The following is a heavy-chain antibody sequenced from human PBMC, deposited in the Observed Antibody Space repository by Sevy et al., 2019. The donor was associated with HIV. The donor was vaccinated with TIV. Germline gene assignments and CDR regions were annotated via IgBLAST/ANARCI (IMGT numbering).Heavy chain of an antibody. J-gene: IGHJ4*02. CDR2: IYYSGNT. D-gene: IGHD1-26*01. CDR3: GRHAGVGTTNHFDC. CDR1: GGSISSSSYY. V-gene: IGHV4-39*01. Sequence: KQSQTLSLTCTVSGGSISSSSYYWGWIRQPPGKGPEWIGSIYYSGNTYYNPSLKSRVTISVATSKNQFSLQLSSVTAADTAVYFCGRHAGVGTTNHFDCWGQGTLVTVSS.